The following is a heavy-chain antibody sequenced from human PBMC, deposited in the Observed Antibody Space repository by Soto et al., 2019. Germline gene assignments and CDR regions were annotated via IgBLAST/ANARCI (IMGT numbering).Heavy chain of an antibody. J-gene: IGHJ5*02. D-gene: IGHD5-18*01. CDR1: GFTFSSYG. V-gene: IGHV3-30*18. CDR2: ISYDGSNK. CDR3: AKDPHGDTAMVRGWFEP. Sequence: PGGSLRLSCAASGFTFSSYGMHWVRQAPGKGLEWVAVISYDGSNKYYADSVKGRFTISRDNSKNTLYLQMNSLRAEDTAVYYCAKDPHGDTAMVRGWFEPWGQGTLVTVSS.